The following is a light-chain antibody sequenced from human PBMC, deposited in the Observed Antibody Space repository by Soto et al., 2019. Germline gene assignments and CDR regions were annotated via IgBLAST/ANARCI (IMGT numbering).Light chain of an antibody. V-gene: IGKV1-33*01. CDR1: QDINTY. CDR3: QHYDNLLLT. Sequence: DIQMTQSPSSLSASVGDRVTITCQASQDINTYLNWYQQKPGKAPKLLIYDASKLETGVPSRFSGGGSGTDFPSTVNSLQPEDIATYFCQHYDNLLLTFGGGTKVELK. CDR2: DAS. J-gene: IGKJ4*01.